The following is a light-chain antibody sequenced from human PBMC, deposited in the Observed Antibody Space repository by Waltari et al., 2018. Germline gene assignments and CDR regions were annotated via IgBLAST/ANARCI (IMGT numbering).Light chain of an antibody. CDR2: DKN. J-gene: IGLJ2*01. CDR3: HSRDASGVACS. CDR1: SLRSYY. Sequence: SSELTQDPAVSVAMGQTVRITCQGDSLRSYYASWYQQRPGQAPILFIYDKNNRPSGVPDRFSGSSSHNTGSLTITGAQAEDEASYYCHSRDASGVACSFGGGTKLTVL. V-gene: IGLV3-19*01.